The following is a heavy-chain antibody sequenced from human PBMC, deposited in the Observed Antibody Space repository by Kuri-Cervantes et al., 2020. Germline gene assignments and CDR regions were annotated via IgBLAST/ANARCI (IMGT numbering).Heavy chain of an antibody. CDR2: ISSSSSTI. CDR3: ARDRVLPLYYYYGMDV. V-gene: IGHV3-48*02. D-gene: IGHD3-10*01. J-gene: IGHJ6*02. Sequence: LSLTCEASGFTFSIYSMNWVRQAPGKGLEWVSYISSSSSTIYYADSVKGRFTISRDNAKNSLYLQMNSLRDEDTAVYYCARDRVLPLYYYYGMDVWGQGTTVTVSS. CDR1: GFTFSIYS.